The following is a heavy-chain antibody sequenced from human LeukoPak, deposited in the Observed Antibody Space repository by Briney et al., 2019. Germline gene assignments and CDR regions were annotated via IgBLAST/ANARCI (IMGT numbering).Heavy chain of an antibody. CDR2: VSDDGSNK. Sequence: PVGSLRLSCAASGFTFSSYVRHWGRHARGKGVWRVAVVSDDGSNKYYADSVKGRFTISKDNSKNTLYLQMNSLRAEDTAVYYCAREGYDSSGYYYEYYFDYWGQGTLVTVSS. D-gene: IGHD3-22*01. J-gene: IGHJ4*02. CDR3: AREGYDSSGYYYEYYFDY. CDR1: GFTFSSYV. V-gene: IGHV3-30-3*01.